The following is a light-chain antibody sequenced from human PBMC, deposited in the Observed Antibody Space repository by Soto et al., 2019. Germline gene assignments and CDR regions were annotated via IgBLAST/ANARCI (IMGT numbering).Light chain of an antibody. V-gene: IGKV1-5*03. Sequence: DIQMTQSPSTLSGSVGDRVTITCRASQTISSWLAWYQQKPGKAPKLLIYKASTLESGVPSRFSGSGSGTEFTLTISSLQPDDFASYYCQHYNSYSEVFGQGTKVDIK. J-gene: IGKJ1*01. CDR1: QTISSW. CDR2: KAS. CDR3: QHYNSYSEV.